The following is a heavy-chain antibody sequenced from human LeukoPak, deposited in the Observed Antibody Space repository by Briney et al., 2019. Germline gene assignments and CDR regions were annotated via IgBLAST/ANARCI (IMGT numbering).Heavy chain of an antibody. CDR1: GFTFDSYG. CDR3: ARSSTGGDYYYYYMDV. Sequence: PGGSLRLSCAASGFTFDSYGIHWVRQASGKGLEWVAFIWYDGSNKYYADSVKGRFTISRDDSKNTVYLQMNSLRADDTAVYYCARSSTGGDYYYYYMDVWGKGTTVTVSS. V-gene: IGHV3-33*01. CDR2: IWYDGSNK. J-gene: IGHJ6*03. D-gene: IGHD1-14*01.